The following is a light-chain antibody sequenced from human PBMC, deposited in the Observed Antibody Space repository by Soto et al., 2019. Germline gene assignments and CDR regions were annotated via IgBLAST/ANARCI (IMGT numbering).Light chain of an antibody. CDR3: SSYTSSSTLGL. J-gene: IGLJ2*01. V-gene: IGLV2-14*01. Sequence: QSVLTQPASVSGSAGQSITISCTGTSSDVGGYNYVSWYQQHPGKAPKLMIYDVSNRPSGVSNRFSGSKSGNTASLTISGLQAEDEADYYCSSYTSSSTLGLFGGGTKLTVL. CDR2: DVS. CDR1: SSDVGGYNY.